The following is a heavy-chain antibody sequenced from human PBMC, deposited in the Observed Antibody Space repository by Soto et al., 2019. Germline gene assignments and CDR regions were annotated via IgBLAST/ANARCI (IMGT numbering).Heavy chain of an antibody. Sequence: QVQLVQSGAEVKKPGASVKVSCKASGYTFTSYGISWVRQAPGQGLEWMGWISAYNGNTNYAQKLQGRVNMTTDTSTRTAYMELRILRSDDTAVYYCARDRSRFDQPLDYWGQGNLVTVSS. D-gene: IGHD3-16*01. V-gene: IGHV1-18*04. CDR1: GYTFTSYG. CDR3: ARDRSRFDQPLDY. CDR2: ISAYNGNT. J-gene: IGHJ4*02.